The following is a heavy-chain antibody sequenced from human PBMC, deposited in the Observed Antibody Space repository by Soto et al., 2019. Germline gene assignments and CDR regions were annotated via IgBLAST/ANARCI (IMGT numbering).Heavy chain of an antibody. CDR1: GFTFSSYA. CDR2: ISGSGGST. D-gene: IGHD6-19*01. Sequence: GWSLRLSCAASGFTFSSYAMSWVRQAPGKGLEWVSAISGSGGSTYYADSVKGRFTISRGNSKKTLFLQMNSLRAEDTAVYYCAIVPGIAVILYYFDYWGQGTLVTVSS. CDR3: AIVPGIAVILYYFDY. J-gene: IGHJ4*02. V-gene: IGHV3-23*01.